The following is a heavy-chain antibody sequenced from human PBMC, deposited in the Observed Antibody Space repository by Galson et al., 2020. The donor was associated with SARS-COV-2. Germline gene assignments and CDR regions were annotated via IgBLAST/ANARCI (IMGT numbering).Heavy chain of an antibody. D-gene: IGHD1-26*01. J-gene: IGHJ6*02. CDR2: IYYSGST. Sequence: ASETLSLTCTVSGGSISSYYWSWIRQPPGKGLEWIGYIYYSGSTNYNPSLKNRVTISVDTSKNQFSLKLSSVTAADTAVYYCASGSREAGRFYYYYGMDVWGQGTTVTVSS. CDR1: GGSISSYY. V-gene: IGHV4-59*01. CDR3: ASGSREAGRFYYYYGMDV.